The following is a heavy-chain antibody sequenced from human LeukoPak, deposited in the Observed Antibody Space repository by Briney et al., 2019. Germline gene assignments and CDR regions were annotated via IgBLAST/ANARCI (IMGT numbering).Heavy chain of an antibody. D-gene: IGHD6-19*01. CDR1: RFTFSSYG. Sequence: GGSLRLSCAASRFTFSSYGMHWVRQAPGKGLEWVAFIRFDGSNKYYADSVKGRFTISRDNSKNTVYLQMNSLRSDDTAVYYCARTISSGWRYFDYWGQGTLVTVSS. CDR3: ARTISSGWRYFDY. V-gene: IGHV3-30*02. J-gene: IGHJ4*02. CDR2: IRFDGSNK.